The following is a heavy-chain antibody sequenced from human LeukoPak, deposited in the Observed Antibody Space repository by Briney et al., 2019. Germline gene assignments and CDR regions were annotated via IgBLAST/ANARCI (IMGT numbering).Heavy chain of an antibody. V-gene: IGHV4-39*01. CDR2: IYYSGST. Sequence: PSETLSLTCTVSGGSISSSSYYWGWIRQPPGKGLEWIGSIYYSGSTYYNPSLKSRVTISVDTSKNQFSLKLSSVTAADTAVYYCARGQWLAGDFAYWGQGTLVTVSS. J-gene: IGHJ4*02. D-gene: IGHD6-19*01. CDR1: GGSISSSSYY. CDR3: ARGQWLAGDFAY.